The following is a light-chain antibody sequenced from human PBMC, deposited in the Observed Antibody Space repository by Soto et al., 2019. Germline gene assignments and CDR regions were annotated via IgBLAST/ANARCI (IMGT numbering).Light chain of an antibody. J-gene: IGLJ1*01. CDR2: EVR. V-gene: IGLV2-14*01. Sequence: QSALTQPASVSGSPGQSITISCTGTSSDVGGYNYVSWYQQHPGKAPKLMIYEVRNRPSGVSNRFSGSKSGNTASLTISGLQAEDEADYYCSSHTSSSTPYVFGTGTKLTVL. CDR1: SSDVGGYNY. CDR3: SSHTSSSTPYV.